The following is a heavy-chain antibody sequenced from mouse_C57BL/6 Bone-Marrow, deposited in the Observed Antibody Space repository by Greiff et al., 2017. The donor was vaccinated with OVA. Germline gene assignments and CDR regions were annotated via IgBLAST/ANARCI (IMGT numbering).Heavy chain of an antibody. CDR3: ARSWYCDV. CDR2: IHPNSGST. Sequence: VQLQQPGAELVKPGASVKLSCKASGYTFTSYWMHWVKQRPGQGLEWIGMIHPNSGSTNYNEKVKSKATMTVDKSHSTAYLQLSRLTSEDSAVYYCARSWYCDVWGTGTTVTVSS. V-gene: IGHV1-64*01. CDR1: GYTFTSYW. J-gene: IGHJ1*03.